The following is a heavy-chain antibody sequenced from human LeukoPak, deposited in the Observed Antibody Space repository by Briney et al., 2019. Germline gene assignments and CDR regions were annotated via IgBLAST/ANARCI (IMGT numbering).Heavy chain of an antibody. Sequence: SETLSLTCTVSGGSTSSYYWSWIRQPAGKGLEWIGRIYSSGSTSGSTNYNPSPKSRVTMSLDTSKNQFSLKLSSVTAADTAVYYCARGGHGSGWYGWGQGTLVTVSS. CDR2: IYSSGSTSGST. J-gene: IGHJ4*02. V-gene: IGHV4-4*07. CDR3: ARGGHGSGWYG. D-gene: IGHD6-19*01. CDR1: GGSTSSYY.